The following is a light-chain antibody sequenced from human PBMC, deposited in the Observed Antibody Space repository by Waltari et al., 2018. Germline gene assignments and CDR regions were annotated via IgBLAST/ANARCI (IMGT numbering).Light chain of an antibody. J-gene: IGKJ1*01. V-gene: IGKV1-39*01. Sequence: DIQMTQSPSSLSASVGDRVTITCRASQNISNYLIWYHQKPGKAPKFLMFGASSLQSGVPARFSGSGSGTDFTLTISSLQPEDFATYYCQQSYSTPRTFGQGTKVEI. CDR1: QNISNY. CDR3: QQSYSTPRT. CDR2: GAS.